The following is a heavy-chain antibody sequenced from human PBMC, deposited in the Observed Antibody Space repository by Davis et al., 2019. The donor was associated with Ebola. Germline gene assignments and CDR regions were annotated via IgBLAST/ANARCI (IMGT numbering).Heavy chain of an antibody. V-gene: IGHV4-4*07. CDR2: IYTSGST. CDR3: ARDVVVAAAIPFDY. CDR1: GGSISSYY. D-gene: IGHD2-2*01. Sequence: PSETLFLTCTVSGGSISSYYWSWIRQPAGKGLEWIGRIYTSGSTNYNPSLKSRVTMSVDTSKNQFSLKLSSVTAADTAVYYCARDVVVAAAIPFDYWGQGTLVTVSS. J-gene: IGHJ4*02.